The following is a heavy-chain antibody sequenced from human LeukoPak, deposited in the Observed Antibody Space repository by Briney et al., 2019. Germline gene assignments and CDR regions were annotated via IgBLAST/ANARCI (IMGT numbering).Heavy chain of an antibody. CDR1: GFTFSDYR. V-gene: IGHV3-74*01. Sequence: GGSLRLSCAASGFTFSDYRMHWVRQAPGKGLVWVSRISSDGSRVTYADSVKGRFTISRDNAKNTLYLQMNSLRAEDTAVYYCAREMTTPDDAFDIWGQGTMVTVSS. CDR2: ISSDGSRV. CDR3: AREMTTPDDAFDI. J-gene: IGHJ3*02. D-gene: IGHD4-11*01.